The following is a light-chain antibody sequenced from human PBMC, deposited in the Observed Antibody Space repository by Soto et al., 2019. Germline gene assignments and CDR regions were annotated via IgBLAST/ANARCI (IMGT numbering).Light chain of an antibody. CDR2: EAS. V-gene: IGLV2-23*01. J-gene: IGLJ2*01. CDR3: CSYAGSSTVV. CDR1: RSHVGSYNL. Sequence: QSVLTQPASVSGSPGQSITLSFTRTRSHVGSYNLVSWYQQHRGTAPKLMIYEASKRPSGVSNSFSGSKSGNTGSLTISGLQAEDEADYYCCSYAGSSTVVFGGGTKVTVL.